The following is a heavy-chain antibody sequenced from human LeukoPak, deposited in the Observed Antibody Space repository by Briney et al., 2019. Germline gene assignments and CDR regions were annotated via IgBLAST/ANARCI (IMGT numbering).Heavy chain of an antibody. Sequence: GGSLRLSCAASGFSLSRYGMNWVRQAPGKGLEWVAFIPHDGSNEYYADSVKGRFTISRDNSKNTLYLQMNSLSAEDTAVYYCAKVPAGSYYFDYWGQGTLVTVSS. CDR2: IPHDGSNE. D-gene: IGHD3-10*01. V-gene: IGHV3-30*02. CDR1: GFSLSRYG. CDR3: AKVPAGSYYFDY. J-gene: IGHJ4*02.